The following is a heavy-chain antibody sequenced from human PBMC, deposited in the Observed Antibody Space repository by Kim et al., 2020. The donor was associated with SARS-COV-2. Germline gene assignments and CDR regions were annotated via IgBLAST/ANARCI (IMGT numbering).Heavy chain of an antibody. J-gene: IGHJ5*02. CDR3: ATGLYYDSKWGWFDP. D-gene: IGHD3-22*01. CDR2: INTNTGNP. Sequence: ASVKVSCKASGYTFTSYAMNWVRQAPGQGLEWMGWINTNTGNPTYAQGFTGRFVFSLDTSVSTAYLEISSLKAEDTAVYYCATGLYYDSKWGWFDPWGQGTLVTVSS. CDR1: GYTFTSYA. V-gene: IGHV7-4-1*02.